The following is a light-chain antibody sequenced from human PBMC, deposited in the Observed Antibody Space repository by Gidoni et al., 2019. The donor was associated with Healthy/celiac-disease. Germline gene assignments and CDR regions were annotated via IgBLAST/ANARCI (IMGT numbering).Light chain of an antibody. J-gene: IGLJ1*01. Sequence: SSDLTQDPAVSVALGQTVRITCQGDSLRSYYASWYQQKPGQAHVLVIYGKNNRPSGIPVRFSGSISVNTASLTITGAQAEDEADYYCNSRDSSGNHYVFGTGTKVTVL. CDR3: NSRDSSGNHYV. V-gene: IGLV3-19*01. CDR1: SLRSYY. CDR2: GKN.